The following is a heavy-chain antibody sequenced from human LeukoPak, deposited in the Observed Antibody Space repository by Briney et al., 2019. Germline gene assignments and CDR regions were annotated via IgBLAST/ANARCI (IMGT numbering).Heavy chain of an antibody. Sequence: GGSLRLSCAASGFTFSSYEMNWVRQAPGKGLEWVSYISSSGSTIYYADSVKGRFTISRDNAKNSLYLQMNSLRAEDTAVYYCARVGNDSSGYYGVAFDYWGQGTLVTVSS. V-gene: IGHV3-48*03. CDR3: ARVGNDSSGYYGVAFDY. J-gene: IGHJ4*02. CDR2: ISSSGSTI. D-gene: IGHD3-22*01. CDR1: GFTFSSYE.